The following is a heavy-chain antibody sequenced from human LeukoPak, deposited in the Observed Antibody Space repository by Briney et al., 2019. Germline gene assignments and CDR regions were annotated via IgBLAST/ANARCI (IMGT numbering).Heavy chain of an antibody. CDR3: LEDSSGR. D-gene: IGHD3-22*01. CDR1: GFTFSSYE. CDR2: IRSKPNNYAT. Sequence: QPGGSLRLSCAASGFTFSSYEMNWVRQTSGKGLEWVGRIRSKPNNYATAYTASVRGRFTISRDDSKNTVYLHMNSLKTEDTALYYCLEDSSGRWGQGTLVTVSS. V-gene: IGHV3-73*01. J-gene: IGHJ4*02.